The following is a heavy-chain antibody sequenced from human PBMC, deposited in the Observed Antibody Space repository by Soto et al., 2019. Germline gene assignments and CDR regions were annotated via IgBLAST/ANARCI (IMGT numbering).Heavy chain of an antibody. V-gene: IGHV4-30-2*01. D-gene: IGHD2-2*01. J-gene: IGHJ3*02. CDR2: IYHSGST. Sequence: SETLSLTCAVSGRSISSGGYSWSWIRQPPGKGLEWIGYIYHSGSTYYNPSLKSRVTISVDRSKNQFSLKLSSVTAADTAVYYCARQPYQNDAFDIWGQGTMVTVSS. CDR3: ARQPYQNDAFDI. CDR1: GRSISSGGYS.